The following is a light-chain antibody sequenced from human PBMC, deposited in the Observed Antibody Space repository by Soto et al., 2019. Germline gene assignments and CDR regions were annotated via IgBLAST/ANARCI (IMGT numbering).Light chain of an antibody. CDR2: KAS. V-gene: IGKV1-5*03. CDR3: QQYHTWWT. J-gene: IGKJ1*01. Sequence: DLQMTQSPSTLSASVGDRVTITCRASQSISSWLAWYQQKPGKAPKILIYKASSLESGVPSRFSGSGSGREFTLTISSLQPDGFATYYCQQYHTWWTFGQGTKVEI. CDR1: QSISSW.